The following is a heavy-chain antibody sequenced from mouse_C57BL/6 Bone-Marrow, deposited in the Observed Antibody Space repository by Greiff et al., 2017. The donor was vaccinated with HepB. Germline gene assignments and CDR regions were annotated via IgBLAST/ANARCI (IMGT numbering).Heavy chain of an antibody. J-gene: IGHJ3*01. Sequence: EVKLMESGGGLVQSGRSLRLSCATSGFTFSDFYMEWVRQAPGKGLEWIAASRNKANDYTTEYSASVKGRFIVSRDTSQSILYLQMKALRAEDTAIYYCARDAKDWGQGTLVTVSA. V-gene: IGHV7-1*01. CDR3: ARDAKD. CDR2: SRNKANDYTT. CDR1: GFTFSDFY. D-gene: IGHD1-3*01.